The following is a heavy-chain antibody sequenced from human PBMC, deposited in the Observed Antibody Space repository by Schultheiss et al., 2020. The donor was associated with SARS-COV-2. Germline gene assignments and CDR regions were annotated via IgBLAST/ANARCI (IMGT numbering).Heavy chain of an antibody. V-gene: IGHV1-18*03. J-gene: IGHJ6*03. Sequence: ASVKVSCKASGYTFTSYGISWVRQAPGQGLEWMGWISAYNGNTNYAQKLQGRVTMTTDTSTSTAYMELSSLRSEDMAVYYCARYDFWSGYRRDYYYYYYMDVWGKGTTVTVSS. D-gene: IGHD3-3*01. CDR1: GYTFTSYG. CDR2: ISAYNGNT. CDR3: ARYDFWSGYRRDYYYYYYMDV.